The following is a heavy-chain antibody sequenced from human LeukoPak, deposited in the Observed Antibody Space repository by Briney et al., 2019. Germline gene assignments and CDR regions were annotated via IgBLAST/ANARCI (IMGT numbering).Heavy chain of an antibody. CDR2: INADNSNT. V-gene: IGHV1-3*01. J-gene: IGHJ2*01. CDR1: GYTFTSYA. CDR3: ARADLWYFDL. Sequence: ASVKVSCKASGYTFTSYAMHWVRQAPGQRLEWMGWINADNSNTKYSQKFQGRVTITRDTSASTAYMELSSLRSEDTAVYYCARADLWYFDLWGRGTLVTVSS.